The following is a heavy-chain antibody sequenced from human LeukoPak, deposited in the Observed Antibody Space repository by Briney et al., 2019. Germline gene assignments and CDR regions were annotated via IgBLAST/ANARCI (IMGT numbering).Heavy chain of an antibody. D-gene: IGHD3-10*01. CDR1: GGSISSSSYY. V-gene: IGHV4-39*07. J-gene: IGHJ6*03. CDR3: ASLGGSGSYFPASLPPSYYYYMDV. CDR2: IYYSGST. Sequence: MSSETLSLTCTVSGGSISSSSYYWGWIRQPPGKGLEWIGSIYYSGSTYYNPSLKSRVTISVDTSKNQFSLKLSSVTAADTAVYYCASLGGSGSYFPASLPPSYYYYMDVWGKGTTVTISS.